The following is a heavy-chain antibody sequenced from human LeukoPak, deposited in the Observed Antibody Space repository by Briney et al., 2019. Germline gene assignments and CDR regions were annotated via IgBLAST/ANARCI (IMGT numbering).Heavy chain of an antibody. CDR2: VHFSGST. J-gene: IGHJ4*02. D-gene: IGHD3-22*01. CDR1: GGSISSGDYY. V-gene: IGHV4-61*08. Sequence: SETLSLTCTVSGGSISSGDYYWGWTRQPPRKALEWVGSVHFSGSTYYNPSLKSRVFISLDTSKNQVSLRVNSVTAADMAVYYCVRGYFDSRDYSSPFDFWGRGTLVTVSS. CDR3: VRGYFDSRDYSSPFDF.